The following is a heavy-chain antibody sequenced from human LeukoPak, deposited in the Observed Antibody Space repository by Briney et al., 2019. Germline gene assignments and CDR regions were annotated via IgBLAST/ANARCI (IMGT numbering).Heavy chain of an antibody. Sequence: PSETPSLTCTVSGGSISSYYWSWIRQPPGKGLEWIGYIYYSGSTNYNPSLKSRVTISVDTPKNQFSLKLTSVTAADTAVYFCARGADYYGSGTYHDYWGQGTLVTVSS. CDR3: ARGADYYGSGTYHDY. V-gene: IGHV4-59*12. D-gene: IGHD3-10*01. CDR1: GGSISSYY. J-gene: IGHJ4*02. CDR2: IYYSGST.